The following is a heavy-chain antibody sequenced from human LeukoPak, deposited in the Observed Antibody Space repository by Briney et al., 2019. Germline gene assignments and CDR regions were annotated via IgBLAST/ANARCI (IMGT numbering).Heavy chain of an antibody. CDR2: INLKSGGT. D-gene: IGHD3-22*01. CDR3: ARVGITMIVPDAFDI. Sequence: ASVKVSCKASGYTFTGYYMHWVRQAPGQGLEWMGWINLKSGGTNYAQKFQGRVTMTRDTSINTAYMELSRLRSDDTAVYYCARVGITMIVPDAFDIWGQGTMVTVSS. J-gene: IGHJ3*02. CDR1: GYTFTGYY. V-gene: IGHV1-2*02.